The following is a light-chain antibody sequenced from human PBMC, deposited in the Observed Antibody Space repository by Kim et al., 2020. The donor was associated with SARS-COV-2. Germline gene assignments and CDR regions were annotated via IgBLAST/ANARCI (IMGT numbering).Light chain of an antibody. CDR1: NNNVAAQG. CDR3: SAWDASLRVWV. CDR2: RNN. Sequence: QTHTLTCTGNNNNVAAQGAAWLQQHQGHPPKLLSYRNNSRPSGISDRLSASRSGNTASLTITGLQPEDEADYYCSAWDASLRVWVFGGGTQLTVL. J-gene: IGLJ3*02. V-gene: IGLV10-54*01.